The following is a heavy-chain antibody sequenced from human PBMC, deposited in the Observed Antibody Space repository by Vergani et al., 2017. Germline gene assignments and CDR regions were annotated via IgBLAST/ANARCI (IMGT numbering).Heavy chain of an antibody. CDR2: ISYDGSNK. Sequence: QVQLVESGGGVVQPGRSLRLSCAASGFTFSSYAMHWVRQAPGKGLEWVAVISYDGSNKYYADSVKGRFTISRDNSKNTLYLQMNSLRAEDTAVYYCARVGAVAGPIDYWGQGTLVTVSS. V-gene: IGHV3-30-3*01. J-gene: IGHJ4*02. CDR3: ARVGAVAGPIDY. CDR1: GFTFSSYA. D-gene: IGHD6-19*01.